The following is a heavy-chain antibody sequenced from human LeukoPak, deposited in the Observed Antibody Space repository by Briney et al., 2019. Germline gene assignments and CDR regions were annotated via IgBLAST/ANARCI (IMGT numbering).Heavy chain of an antibody. CDR3: ARGPSGYHNT. Sequence: GGSLRLSCAASGFTFSSYGMHWVRQAPGKGLEWMSFIRYDGSNKYFADSVKGRFIISRDNSKNTLYLQLNRLRAEDTAVYYCARGPSGYHNTGGQGTLVTVSS. V-gene: IGHV3-30*02. CDR2: IRYDGSNK. D-gene: IGHD5-12*01. J-gene: IGHJ4*02. CDR1: GFTFSSYG.